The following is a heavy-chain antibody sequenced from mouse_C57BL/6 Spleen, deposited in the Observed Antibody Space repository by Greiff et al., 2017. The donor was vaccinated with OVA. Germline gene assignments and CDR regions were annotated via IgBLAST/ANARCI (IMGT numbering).Heavy chain of an antibody. CDR1: GYTFTSSC. J-gene: IGHJ2*01. CDR3: ARLGRGNYFDY. D-gene: IGHD4-1*01. CDR2: IDPSDSYT. Sequence: QVQLQQPVAELVMPGASVKLSCKASGYTFTSSCMHWVKQRPGQGLEWIGEIDPSDSYTNYNQKFKGKSTLTVDKSSSTAYMQLSSLTSEDSAVYYCARLGRGNYFDYWGQGTTLTVSS. V-gene: IGHV1-69*01.